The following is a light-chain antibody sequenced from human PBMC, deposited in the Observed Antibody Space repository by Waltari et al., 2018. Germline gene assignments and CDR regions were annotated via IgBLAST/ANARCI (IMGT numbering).Light chain of an antibody. J-gene: IGKJ5*01. V-gene: IGKV3-11*01. Sequence: EIVLTQSPATLSLSPGERATLSCRTSQSVNSYLAWYQHKPCQAPRLLLYDASNRATGIPARVSWSGAGTDFPLNFNSLGADDFALYYCQQRFTWPSITFGQGTRLEIK. CDR1: QSVNSY. CDR3: QQRFTWPSIT. CDR2: DAS.